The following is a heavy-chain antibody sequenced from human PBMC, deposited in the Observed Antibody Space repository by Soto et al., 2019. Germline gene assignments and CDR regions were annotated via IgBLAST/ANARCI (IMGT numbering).Heavy chain of an antibody. V-gene: IGHV3-7*01. CDR2: IKQDGSEK. CDR3: ARDLGGYDGAFDI. CDR1: GFTFSSYA. D-gene: IGHD5-12*01. J-gene: IGHJ3*02. Sequence: QSGGSLRLSCAASGFTFSSYAMHWVRQAPGKGLEWVADIKQDGSEKYYVDSVKGRFTISRDNAKNSLYLQMNSLRAEDTAVYYCARDLGGYDGAFDIWGQGTMVTVSS.